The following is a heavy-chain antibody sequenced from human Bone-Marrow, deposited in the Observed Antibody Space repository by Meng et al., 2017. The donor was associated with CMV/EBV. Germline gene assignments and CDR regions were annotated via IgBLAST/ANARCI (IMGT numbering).Heavy chain of an antibody. CDR2: IIPILGIA. J-gene: IGHJ6*02. D-gene: IGHD4-11*01. V-gene: IGHV1-69*02. Sequence: SVKVSCKASGGTFSSYTISWVRQAPGQGLEWMGRIIPILGIANYAQKFQGRVTITADKSTSTAYMELSSLRSEDTAVYYCARLYSNYYYYYYYGMDVWGQGTTVTVPS. CDR3: ARLYSNYYYYYYYGMDV. CDR1: GGTFSSYT.